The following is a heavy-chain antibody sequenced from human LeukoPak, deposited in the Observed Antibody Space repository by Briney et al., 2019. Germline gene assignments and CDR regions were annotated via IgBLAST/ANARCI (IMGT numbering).Heavy chain of an antibody. Sequence: SGTLSLTCAVSGGSISSSYWWSWVRQSPGKGLEWIGEIFHSGNANYNPSLKSRVTMSVDKSKNQFSLQLTSVTAADTAVYYCANGGDYCWYYWGQGILVTVSS. V-gene: IGHV4-4*02. CDR1: GGSISSSYW. CDR2: IFHSGNA. D-gene: IGHD2-21*02. CDR3: ANGGDYCWYY. J-gene: IGHJ4*02.